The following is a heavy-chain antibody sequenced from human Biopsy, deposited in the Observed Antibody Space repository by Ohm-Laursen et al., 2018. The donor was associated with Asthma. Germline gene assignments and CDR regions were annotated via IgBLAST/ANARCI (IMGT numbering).Heavy chain of an antibody. D-gene: IGHD2-21*01. V-gene: IGHV1-69*04. Sequence: SSVKVSCKASGDSFSNYAISWVRQAPGQGLEWVGIINPPTGDTSYAQKSLGRVTVTEDTSSDTAYMELRSLRLDDTAVYYCTTDSLSHRTVIGGGGMDVWGQGTTVTVSS. J-gene: IGHJ6*02. CDR2: INPPTGDT. CDR3: TTDSLSHRTVIGGGGMDV. CDR1: GDSFSNYA.